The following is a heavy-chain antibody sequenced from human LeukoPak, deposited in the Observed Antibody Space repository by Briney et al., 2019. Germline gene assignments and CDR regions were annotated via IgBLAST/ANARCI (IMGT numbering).Heavy chain of an antibody. V-gene: IGHV4-34*01. D-gene: IGHD6-13*01. CDR1: GGSFSGYY. Sequence: SETLSLTCAVYGGSFSGYYWSWIPQPPGKGLEWIGEINHSESNNYNPSLKSRVTISVDTSKNHFSLKLSSVTAADTAVYYCARGNPGYSSSWTSLYNWFDPWGQGTLVTVSS. J-gene: IGHJ5*02. CDR2: INHSESN. CDR3: ARGNPGYSSSWTSLYNWFDP.